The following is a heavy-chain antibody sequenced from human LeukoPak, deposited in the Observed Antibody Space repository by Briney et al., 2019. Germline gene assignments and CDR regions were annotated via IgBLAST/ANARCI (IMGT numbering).Heavy chain of an antibody. CDR2: INHSGST. J-gene: IGHJ4*02. D-gene: IGHD6-13*01. CDR3: ARHRQGGIYSSSWYGFDY. V-gene: IGHV4-34*01. CDR1: GGSFSGYY. Sequence: PSETLSLTCAVYGGSFSGYYWSWIRQPPGKGLEWIGEINHSGSTNYNPSLKSRVTISVDTSKNQFSLKLSSVTAADTAVYYCARHRQGGIYSSSWYGFDYWGQGTLVTVSS.